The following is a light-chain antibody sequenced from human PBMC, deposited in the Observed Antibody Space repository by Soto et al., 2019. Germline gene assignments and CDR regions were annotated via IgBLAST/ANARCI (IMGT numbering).Light chain of an antibody. CDR2: EVN. J-gene: IGLJ3*02. V-gene: IGLV2-8*01. Sequence: QSALTQPPSASGSPGQSVTISCTGTSSDVGGYNYVSWYQQHPGKAPKLMIYEVNKRPSGVPDRFSGSKSGNTASLTVSGLQAEDEAEYYCNSYAGSNNWVFGGGTKVTV. CDR3: NSYAGSNNWV. CDR1: SSDVGGYNY.